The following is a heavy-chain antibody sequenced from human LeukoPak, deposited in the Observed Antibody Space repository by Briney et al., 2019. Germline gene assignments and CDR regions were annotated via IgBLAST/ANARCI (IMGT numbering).Heavy chain of an antibody. D-gene: IGHD3-3*01. V-gene: IGHV3-7*04. CDR3: ARSNYDFWISNYYYYYYMDV. CDR1: GVTLSSSW. CDR2: IKQDGCEK. Sequence: PGGAPRLSCAASGVTLSSSWMSWGPEAPGEGLEWGAHIKQDGCEKYYVDTVKGRFTSSRDNAKNSLYLQMNSLRAEDTAVYYCARSNYDFWISNYYYYYYMDVWGKGTTVTVSS. J-gene: IGHJ6*03.